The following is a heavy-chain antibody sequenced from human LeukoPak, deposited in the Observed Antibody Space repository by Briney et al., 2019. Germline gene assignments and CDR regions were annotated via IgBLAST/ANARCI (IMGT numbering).Heavy chain of an antibody. CDR2: IYHSGST. Sequence: SETLSLTCTVSGYSISSGYYWGWIRQPPGKGLEWIGSIYHSGSTYYNPSLKSRVTISVDTSKNQFSLKLSSVTAADTAVYYCAREGHPPRRIAAAPFDPWGQGTLVTVSS. V-gene: IGHV4-38-2*02. CDR1: GYSISSGYY. J-gene: IGHJ5*02. CDR3: AREGHPPRRIAAAPFDP. D-gene: IGHD6-13*01.